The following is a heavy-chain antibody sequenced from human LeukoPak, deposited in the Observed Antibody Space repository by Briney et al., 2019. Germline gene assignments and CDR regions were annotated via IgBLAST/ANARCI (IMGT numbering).Heavy chain of an antibody. CDR3: ARVGSLWGYDYGEGSYWYFDL. J-gene: IGHJ2*01. D-gene: IGHD5-12*01. Sequence: PSETLSLTCTVSGGSISSYYWSWIRQPPGKGLEWIGYIYYSGSTSYNPSLKSRVTISVDTSKNQFSLKLSSVTAADTAVYYCARVGSLWGYDYGEGSYWYFDLWGRGTLVTVSS. V-gene: IGHV4-59*01. CDR2: IYYSGST. CDR1: GGSISSYY.